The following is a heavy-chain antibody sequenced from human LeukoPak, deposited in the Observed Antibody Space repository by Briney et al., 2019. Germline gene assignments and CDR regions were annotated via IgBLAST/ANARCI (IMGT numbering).Heavy chain of an antibody. J-gene: IGHJ5*02. Sequence: SVKLSCKASGGTFSSYAISWERQAPGQGLEWMGRIIPILGIANYAQKFQGRVTITADKATSTAYMELSSLRSEDTAVYYCAGDIEIAAAGTESGWFDPWGQGTLVTVSS. CDR1: GGTFSSYA. CDR3: AGDIEIAAAGTESGWFDP. V-gene: IGHV1-69*04. D-gene: IGHD6-13*01. CDR2: IIPILGIA.